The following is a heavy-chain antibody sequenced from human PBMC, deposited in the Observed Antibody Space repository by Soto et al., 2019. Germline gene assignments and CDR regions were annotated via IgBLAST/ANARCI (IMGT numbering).Heavy chain of an antibody. Sequence: EVQLLESGGGLVHPGGSLRLSCEVSEFTFSSYAMSWVRQAPGKGLEWVSTISGSSVSTYYGDSVKGRLTISRDNSKTTLYLQMNSLRVEDTAMYYCAKDRGVVVVVTTGGAFDLWGQGTMVTVSS. D-gene: IGHD3-22*01. J-gene: IGHJ3*01. CDR3: AKDRGVVVVVTTGGAFDL. CDR1: EFTFSSYA. CDR2: ISGSSVST. V-gene: IGHV3-23*01.